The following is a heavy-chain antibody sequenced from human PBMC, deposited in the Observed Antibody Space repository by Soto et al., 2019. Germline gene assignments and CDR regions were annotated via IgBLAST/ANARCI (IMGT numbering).Heavy chain of an antibody. Sequence: SETLSLTCTVSGASISPNYWSWVRQPPGKGLEWIGYIFHNGITNYSPSFKSRITLSLDTSKNQFSLRLTSVTAADTAVYFCARLNYDALTTHRWFDPWGQGTPVTVSS. D-gene: IGHD3-3*01. CDR1: GASISPNY. V-gene: IGHV4-59*08. J-gene: IGHJ5*02. CDR3: ARLNYDALTTHRWFDP. CDR2: IFHNGIT.